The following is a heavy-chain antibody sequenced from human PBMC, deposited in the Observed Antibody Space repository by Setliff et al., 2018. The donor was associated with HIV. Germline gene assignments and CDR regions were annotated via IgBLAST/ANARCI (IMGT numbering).Heavy chain of an antibody. J-gene: IGHJ4*02. D-gene: IGHD5-18*01. V-gene: IGHV1-24*01. Sequence: ASVKVSCKVSGYTLTELSMHWVRQAPGKGLEWMGGFDPEDAETIYAQRFQGRVTMTEDTSTDTAYIELSSLRSEDTAIYYCATTFWGYTYGSFHYWGQGTLVTVSS. CDR1: GYTLTELS. CDR3: ATTFWGYTYGSFHY. CDR2: FDPEDAET.